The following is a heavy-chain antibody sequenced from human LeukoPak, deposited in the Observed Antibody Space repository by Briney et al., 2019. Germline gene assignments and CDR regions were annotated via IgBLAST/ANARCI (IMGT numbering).Heavy chain of an antibody. CDR1: GYTFTNYA. Sequence: ASVTVSCKASGYTFTNYAISWVRQAPGQGLEWVGWISAYNGNTNYAQKLQGRVTMTTDTSTSTAYMDLRSLRSDDTDVYYCARVRNSGFRYVDSWGQGTLVTVSS. D-gene: IGHD5-12*01. V-gene: IGHV1-18*01. J-gene: IGHJ4*02. CDR2: ISAYNGNT. CDR3: ARVRNSGFRYVDS.